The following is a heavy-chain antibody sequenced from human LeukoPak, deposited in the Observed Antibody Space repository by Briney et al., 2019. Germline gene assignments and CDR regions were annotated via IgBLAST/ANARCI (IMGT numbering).Heavy chain of an antibody. CDR1: GYTFTGYF. Sequence: ASVKVSCKASGYTFTGYFMHRVRQAPGQGLEWMGRINPNSGGTDYAQTFHGRDTKTRDTSINTAYLELSRLSSDDKNGQFCFREFNNNRPFDYWGQGTLVTVSS. CDR3: FREFNNNRPFDY. CDR2: INPNSGGT. J-gene: IGHJ4*02. V-gene: IGHV1-2*05. D-gene: IGHD1/OR15-1a*01.